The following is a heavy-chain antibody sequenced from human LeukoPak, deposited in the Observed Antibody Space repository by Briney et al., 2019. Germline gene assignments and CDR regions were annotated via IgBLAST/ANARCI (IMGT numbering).Heavy chain of an antibody. V-gene: IGHV1-69*13. CDR1: GGTFSSYA. Sequence: ASVKVSCKASGGTFSSYAISWVRQAPGQGLEWMGGIIPIFGTANYAQKYQGRVTITADESTSTAYMELSSLRSEDTAVYYCAREGPGYCSGGSCHYYYYGMDVWGQGTTVTVSS. CDR3: AREGPGYCSGGSCHYYYYGMDV. D-gene: IGHD2-15*01. J-gene: IGHJ6*02. CDR2: IIPIFGTA.